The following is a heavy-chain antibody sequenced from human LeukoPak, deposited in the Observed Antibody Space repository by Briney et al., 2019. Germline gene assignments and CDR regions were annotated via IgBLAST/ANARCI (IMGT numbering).Heavy chain of an antibody. V-gene: IGHV4-59*01. J-gene: IGHJ5*01. CDR3: AREGIVVDS. Sequence: SGTLSLTCTVSGGSISSYYWSWIRQPPGKGLEWIGYIYYSGSTNYNPSLKSRVTISVDTSKNQFSLKLSSVTAADTAVYYCAREGIVVDSWGQGTLVTVSS. D-gene: IGHD3-22*01. CDR2: IYYSGST. CDR1: GGSISSYY.